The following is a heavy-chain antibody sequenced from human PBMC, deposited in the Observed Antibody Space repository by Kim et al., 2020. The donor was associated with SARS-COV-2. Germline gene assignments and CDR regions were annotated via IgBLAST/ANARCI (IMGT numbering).Heavy chain of an antibody. CDR3: ARDLGYYYDSSGYYEY. CDR2: ISSSSSYT. Sequence: GGSLRLSCAASGFTFSDYYMSWIRQAPGKGLEWVSYISSSSSYTNYADSVKGRFTISRDNAKNSLYLQMNSLRAEDTAVYYCARDLGYYYDSSGYYEYWGQGTLVTVSS. D-gene: IGHD3-22*01. V-gene: IGHV3-11*05. CDR1: GFTFSDYY. J-gene: IGHJ4*02.